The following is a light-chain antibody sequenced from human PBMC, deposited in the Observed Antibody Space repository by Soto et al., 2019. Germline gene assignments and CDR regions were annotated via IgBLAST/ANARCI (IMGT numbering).Light chain of an antibody. Sequence: DIQMTQSPATVSSSVGDAVTLTCRASQSISTWLAWYQQKPGKAPNLLIYDASTLESGGPSGFSGSGSGTEFTLTISSLQPDDSATYYCQQYHSYPYTFGQGTKLEIK. CDR3: QQYHSYPYT. CDR1: QSISTW. V-gene: IGKV1-5*01. J-gene: IGKJ2*01. CDR2: DAS.